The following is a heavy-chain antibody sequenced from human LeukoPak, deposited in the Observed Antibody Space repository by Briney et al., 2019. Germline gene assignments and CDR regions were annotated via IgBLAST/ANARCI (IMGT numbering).Heavy chain of an antibody. J-gene: IGHJ4*02. D-gene: IGHD3-10*01. V-gene: IGHV3-64*01. CDR1: GFTFSSYA. CDR2: ISSNGGST. Sequence: GGSLGLSCAASGFTFSSYAMHWVRQAPGKGLEYVSAISSNGGSTYYANSVKGRFTISRDNSKNTLYLQMGSLRAEDMAVYYCARVALWFGSYFDYWGQGTLVTVSS. CDR3: ARVALWFGSYFDY.